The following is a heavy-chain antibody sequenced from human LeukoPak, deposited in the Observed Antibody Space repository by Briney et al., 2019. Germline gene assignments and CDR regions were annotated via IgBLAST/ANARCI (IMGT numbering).Heavy chain of an antibody. J-gene: IGHJ4*02. CDR3: AREAPPPYYYGSGSYLSDY. Sequence: SETLSLTCTVSGGSISSGSYYWSWTRQPAGKGLEWIGRIYTSGSTNYNPSLKSRVTISVDTSKNQFSLKLSSVTAADTAVYYRAREAPPPYYYGSGSYLSDYWGQGTLVTVSS. CDR2: IYTSGST. CDR1: GGSISSGSYY. D-gene: IGHD3-10*01. V-gene: IGHV4-61*02.